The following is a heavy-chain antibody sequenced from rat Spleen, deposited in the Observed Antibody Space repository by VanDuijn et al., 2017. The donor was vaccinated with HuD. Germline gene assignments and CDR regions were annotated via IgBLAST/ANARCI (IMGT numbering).Heavy chain of an antibody. CDR2: ISYGDSSGHSGT. J-gene: IGHJ3*01. Sequence: EVQLVESDGGLVQPGRSLKLSCAASGFTFSDYYMAWVRQAPTKGLEWVATISYGDSSGHSGTYYRDSVKGRFTISRDNAKSTLYLQMNSLRSEDTATYYCTTGYYAYWGQGTLVTVSS. V-gene: IGHV5-29*01. CDR3: TTGYYAY. D-gene: IGHD2-5*01. CDR1: GFTFSDYY.